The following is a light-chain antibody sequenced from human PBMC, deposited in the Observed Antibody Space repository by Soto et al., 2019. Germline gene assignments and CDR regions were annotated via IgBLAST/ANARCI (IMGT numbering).Light chain of an antibody. CDR2: EVN. CDR3: SSYTTSSARV. J-gene: IGLJ1*01. CDR1: SSDIGGYNS. Sequence: QSVLAQPPSASGSPGQSVTISCTGTSSDIGGYNSVSWYQQHPGKAPRLMIYEVNKRPSGVPDRFSGSKSGYTASLTVSGLQTEDEADYYCSSYTTSSARVFGTGTKVTVL. V-gene: IGLV2-8*01.